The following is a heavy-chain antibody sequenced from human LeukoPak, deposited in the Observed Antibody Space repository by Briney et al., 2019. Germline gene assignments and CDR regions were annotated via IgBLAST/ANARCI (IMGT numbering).Heavy chain of an antibody. Sequence: SETLSLTCTVSGGSISSYYWSWIRQPPGKGLEWIGYIYYSGSTNYNPSLKSRVTISVDTSKNQFSLKLSSVTAADTAVYYCARDGYYYYYGMDVWGQGITVTVSS. CDR1: GGSISSYY. CDR3: ARDGYYYYYGMDV. V-gene: IGHV4-59*01. J-gene: IGHJ6*02. CDR2: IYYSGST.